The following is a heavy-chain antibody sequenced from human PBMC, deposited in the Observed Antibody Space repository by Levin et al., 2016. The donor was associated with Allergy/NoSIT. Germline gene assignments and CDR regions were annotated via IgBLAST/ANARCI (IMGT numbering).Heavy chain of an antibody. CDR3: ARESGSTTVTTSSY. CDR1: GGSISSSNW. D-gene: IGHD4-17*01. V-gene: IGHV4-4*02. Sequence: SETLSLTCAVSGGSISSSNWWSWVRQPPGKGLEWIGEIYHSGSTNYSPSLKSRVTISVDKSKNQFSLKLSSVTAADTAVYYCARESGSTTVTTSSYWGQGTLVTVSS. J-gene: IGHJ4*02. CDR2: IYHSGST.